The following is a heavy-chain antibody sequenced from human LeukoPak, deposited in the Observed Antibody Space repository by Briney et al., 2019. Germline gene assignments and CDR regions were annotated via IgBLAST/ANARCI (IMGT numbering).Heavy chain of an antibody. D-gene: IGHD3-3*01. CDR3: ACSYYDFWSGTH. Sequence: SETLSLTCTVSGGSISSSSYYWGWIRQPPGKGLEWIGSIYYSGSTYYNPSLKSRVTISVDTSKNQFSLKLSSVTAADTAVYYCACSYYDFWSGTHWGQGTLVTVSS. V-gene: IGHV4-39*07. J-gene: IGHJ4*02. CDR2: IYYSGST. CDR1: GGSISSSSYY.